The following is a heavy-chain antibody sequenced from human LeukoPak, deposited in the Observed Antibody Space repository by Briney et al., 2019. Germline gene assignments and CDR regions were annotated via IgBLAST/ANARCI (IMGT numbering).Heavy chain of an antibody. V-gene: IGHV4-39*01. CDR2: IYYSGST. J-gene: IGHJ5*02. CDR3: ARLRARPGTMVRGVIST. CDR1: GGSISSGGYY. D-gene: IGHD3-10*01. Sequence: SETLSLTCTVSGGSISSGGYYWGWIRQPPGQGLEWIGSIYYSGSTYYNPSLKSRVTISVDTSKNQFSLKLSSVTAADTAVYYCARLRARPGTMVRGVISTWGQGTLVTVSS.